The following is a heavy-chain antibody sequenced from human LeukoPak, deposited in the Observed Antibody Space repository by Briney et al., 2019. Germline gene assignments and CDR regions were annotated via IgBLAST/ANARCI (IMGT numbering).Heavy chain of an antibody. V-gene: IGHV1-69*04. CDR3: AARDYESSGYYQYYLDY. J-gene: IGHJ4*02. Sequence: SVKVSCKASGGTFTSLAFNWVRQAPGQGREWMGRIIPISGIANYAQKFQGGVTITAGISTGTAYLELNSLRSEDTAVFYCAARDYESSGYYQYYLDYWGQGTLVTVSS. CDR2: IIPISGIA. CDR1: GGTFTSLA. D-gene: IGHD3-22*01.